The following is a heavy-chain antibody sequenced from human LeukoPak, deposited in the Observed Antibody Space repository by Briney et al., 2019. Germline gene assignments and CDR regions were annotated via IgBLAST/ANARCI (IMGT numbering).Heavy chain of an antibody. D-gene: IGHD3-16*02. Sequence: SQTLSLTCTVSGGSISSGGYYWSWIRQHPGKGLEWIGYIYYSGSTYYNPSLKSRVTISVDTSKNQFSLKLSSVTAADTAVYYWARDSRSEWSPSLGELSLFDYWGQGTLVTVSS. CDR3: ARDSRSEWSPSLGELSLFDY. CDR2: IYYSGST. V-gene: IGHV4-31*03. J-gene: IGHJ4*02. CDR1: GGSISSGGYY.